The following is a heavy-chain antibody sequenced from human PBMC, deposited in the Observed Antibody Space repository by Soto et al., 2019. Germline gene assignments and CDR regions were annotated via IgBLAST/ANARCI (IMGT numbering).Heavy chain of an antibody. CDR1: GFTFGTYT. J-gene: IGHJ6*02. D-gene: IGHD2-21*02. Sequence: PGGSLRLSCAASGFTFGTYTMNWVRQVPGKGLEWVSSIGTTSSYIYYADSVRGRFTISRDNAGGSVYLQMSSLRAEDTAVYYCARVMCGDCSSYYYYSMDVWGQGTTVTVPS. CDR3: ARVMCGDCSSYYYYSMDV. V-gene: IGHV3-21*01. CDR2: IGTTSSYI.